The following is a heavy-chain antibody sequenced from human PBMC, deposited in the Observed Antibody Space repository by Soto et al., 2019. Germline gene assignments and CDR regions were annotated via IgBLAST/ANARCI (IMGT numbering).Heavy chain of an antibody. J-gene: IGHJ4*02. D-gene: IGHD2-2*01. CDR1: GFTFSNVW. Sequence: GGSLRLSCAASGFTFSNVWMSWVRQAPGKGLEWVGRIKSKTDGGTTDYAAPVKGRFTISRDDSKNTLYLQMNSLKTEDTAVYYCTTLYCSSTSCYVPDYFDYWGQGTLVTVSS. CDR2: IKSKTDGGTT. CDR3: TTLYCSSTSCYVPDYFDY. V-gene: IGHV3-15*01.